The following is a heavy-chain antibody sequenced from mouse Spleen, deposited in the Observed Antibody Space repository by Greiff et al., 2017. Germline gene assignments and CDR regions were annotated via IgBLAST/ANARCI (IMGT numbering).Heavy chain of an antibody. J-gene: IGHJ4*01. Sequence: DVHLVESGGGLVKLGGSLKLSCAASGFTFSSYAMSWVRQTPEKRLEWVATISSGGGNTYYPDSVKGRFTISRDNAKNTLYLQMSSLKSEDTAMYYCARQRYDYDGDAMDYWGQGTSVTVSS. CDR1: GFTFSSYA. V-gene: IGHV5-9-3*01. CDR3: ARQRYDYDGDAMDY. D-gene: IGHD2-4*01. CDR2: ISSGGGNT.